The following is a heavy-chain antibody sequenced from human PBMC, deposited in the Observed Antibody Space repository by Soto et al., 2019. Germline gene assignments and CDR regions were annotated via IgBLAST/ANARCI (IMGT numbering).Heavy chain of an antibody. V-gene: IGHV4-59*08. D-gene: IGHD3-10*01. CDR1: GGSISGYY. CDR3: ARHYGSGSRYYYYYGMDV. CDR2: IYYSGST. Sequence: PSETLSLTCTVSGGSISGYYWSWIRQPPGKGLEWIGYIYYSGSTNYNPSLKSRVTISVDTSKNQFSLKLSSVTAADTAVYYCARHYGSGSRYYYYYGMDVWGQGTTVTVSS. J-gene: IGHJ6*02.